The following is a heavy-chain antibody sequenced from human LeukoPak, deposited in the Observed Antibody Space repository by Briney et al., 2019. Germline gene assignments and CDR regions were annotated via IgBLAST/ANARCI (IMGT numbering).Heavy chain of an antibody. V-gene: IGHV3-23*01. Sequence: PPGGPLRLSCAASGFTFSSYAMSWVRQAPGKGLEWVSAISGSGGSTYYADSVKGRFTISRDNSKNMLYLQMNSLRAEDTAVYYCAKIPMITFGGVIYYFDYWGQGTLVTVSS. J-gene: IGHJ4*02. CDR2: ISGSGGST. D-gene: IGHD3-16*02. CDR3: AKIPMITFGGVIYYFDY. CDR1: GFTFSSYA.